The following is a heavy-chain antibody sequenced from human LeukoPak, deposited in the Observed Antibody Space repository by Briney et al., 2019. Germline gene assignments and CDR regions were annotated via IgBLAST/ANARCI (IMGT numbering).Heavy chain of an antibody. CDR3: ARVQAYYYDSSGYPTYYYMDV. D-gene: IGHD3-22*01. J-gene: IGHJ6*03. CDR1: GGSIGSSSYY. V-gene: IGHV4-39*07. Sequence: SETLSLTCTVSGGSIGSSSYYWGWIRQPPGKGLEWIGSIYYSGSTYYNPSLKSRVTISVDTSKNQFSLKLSSVTAADTAVYYCARVQAYYYDSSGYPTYYYMDVWGKGTTVTVSS. CDR2: IYYSGST.